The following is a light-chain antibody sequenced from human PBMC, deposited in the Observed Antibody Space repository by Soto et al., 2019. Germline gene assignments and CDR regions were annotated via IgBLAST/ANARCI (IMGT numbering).Light chain of an antibody. V-gene: IGLV1-40*01. CDR1: SSQIGAGYD. Sequence: QSVLTQPPSVSGAPGQRVTISCTGGSSQIGAGYDVHWYQQLPGTAPKLLIYGNSNRPSGVPDRFSGSKSGTSASLAITGLQAEDEADYYCQSYDSSLSGRYVFGTGTKVTVL. CDR3: QSYDSSLSGRYV. J-gene: IGLJ1*01. CDR2: GNS.